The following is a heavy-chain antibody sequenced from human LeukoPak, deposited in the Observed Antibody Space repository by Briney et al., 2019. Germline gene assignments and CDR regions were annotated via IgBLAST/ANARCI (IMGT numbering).Heavy chain of an antibody. V-gene: IGHV4-34*01. D-gene: IGHD6-13*01. CDR2: INHSGST. CDR3: ARGGSSSWYDLYNWFDP. Sequence: TLSLTCAVYGGSFSGYYWSWIRQPPGKGLEWIGEINHSGSTNYNPSLKSRVTISVDTSKNQFSLKLSSVTAADTAVYYCARGGSSSWYDLYNWFDPWGQGTLVTVSS. CDR1: GGSFSGYY. J-gene: IGHJ5*02.